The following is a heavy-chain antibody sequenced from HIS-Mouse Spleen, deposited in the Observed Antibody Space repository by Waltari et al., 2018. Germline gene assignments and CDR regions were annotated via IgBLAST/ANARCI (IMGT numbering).Heavy chain of an antibody. J-gene: IGHJ3*02. CDR3: ARVLYDFWSGFYDAFDI. D-gene: IGHD3-3*01. V-gene: IGHV1-8*01. CDR2: MNPNSGNT. Sequence: QVQLVQSGAEVKKPGASVKVSCKASGYTFTSSDINWVRQATGQGLEWMGWMNPNSGNTGYAQKFQGRVTMTRNTSISTAYMELSSLRSEDTAVYYCARVLYDFWSGFYDAFDIWGQGTMVTVSS. CDR1: GYTFTSSD.